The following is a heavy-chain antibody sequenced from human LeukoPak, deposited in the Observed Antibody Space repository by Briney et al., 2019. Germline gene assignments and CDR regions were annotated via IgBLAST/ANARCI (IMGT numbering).Heavy chain of an antibody. CDR2: ISSSGSTI. J-gene: IGHJ4*02. V-gene: IGHV3-48*03. Sequence: GGPLRLSCAAPGLALRSYGMDWVRNCPGKGLGGGSYISSSGSTIYYADSVKGRFTISRDNAKNSLYLQMNSLRDEDTAVYYCASDPGRWSNYFDCWGQGTLVTVSS. D-gene: IGHD4-23*01. CDR1: GLALRSYG. CDR3: ASDPGRWSNYFDC.